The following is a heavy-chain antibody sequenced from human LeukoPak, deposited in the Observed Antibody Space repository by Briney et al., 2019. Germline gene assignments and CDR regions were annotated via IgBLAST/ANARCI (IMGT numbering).Heavy chain of an antibody. CDR3: ARGGFYDSIGYYRDDFDY. D-gene: IGHD3-22*01. CDR1: GFTFTSYT. CDR2: ISSSSSYI. V-gene: IGHV3-21*01. Sequence: PGGSLRLSCTASGFTFTSYTMNWVRQAPGKGLEWVSSISSSSSYIFYADSVKGRFTISRDNAENSLYLQMNSLRAEDTAVYYCARGGFYDSIGYYRDDFDYWGQGTLVTVSS. J-gene: IGHJ4*02.